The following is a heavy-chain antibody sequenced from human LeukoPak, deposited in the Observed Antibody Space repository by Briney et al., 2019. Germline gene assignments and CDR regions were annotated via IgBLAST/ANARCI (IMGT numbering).Heavy chain of an antibody. CDR2: INHSGST. J-gene: IGHJ6*02. Sequence: PSETLSLTCAVYGGSFSGYYWSWIRQPPGKGLEWIGEINHSGSTNYNPSLKSRVTISVDTSKNQFSLKLSSVTAADTAVYYCARGEDYGMDVWGQGTMVTVSS. CDR3: ARGEDYGMDV. CDR1: GGSFSGYY. V-gene: IGHV4-34*01.